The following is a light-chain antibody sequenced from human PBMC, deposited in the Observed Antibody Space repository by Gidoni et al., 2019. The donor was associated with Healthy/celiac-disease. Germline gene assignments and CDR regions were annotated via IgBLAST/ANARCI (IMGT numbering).Light chain of an antibody. J-gene: IGKJ1*01. CDR3: QQSNRTPHT. V-gene: IGKV1-39*01. Sequence: DIQITHSPSYLSASVRDRVTISGRSSQSISSCLNWYQQKPGKAPKLLNYAASSLHSGVPSRCSGGGAATDYTLTISSLQHEDCVTYYWQQSNRTPHTFGQGTKVEIK. CDR1: QSISSC. CDR2: AAS.